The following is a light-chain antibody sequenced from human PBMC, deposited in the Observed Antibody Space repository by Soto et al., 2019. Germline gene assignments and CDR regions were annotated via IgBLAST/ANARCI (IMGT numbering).Light chain of an antibody. CDR3: SSYTRSSTYV. Sequence: QSALTQPVFVSGAPGHSITISCTGTSSDVGGYNYVSWYRQHPGRAPKLMIYDVSNRPSGVSNRFSGSKSGNTASLTISGLQAEDEADYYCSSYTRSSTYVFVTGTKVTVL. CDR2: DVS. V-gene: IGLV2-14*01. J-gene: IGLJ1*01. CDR1: SSDVGGYNY.